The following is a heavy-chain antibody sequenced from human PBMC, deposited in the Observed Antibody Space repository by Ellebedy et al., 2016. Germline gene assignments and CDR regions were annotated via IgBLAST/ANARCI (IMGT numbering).Heavy chain of an antibody. CDR1: GYTFINHD. CDR3: ARDTRDGVGASEAFYDP. CDR2: SSTT. D-gene: IGHD1-26*01. V-gene: IGHV1-18*01. Sequence: ASVKVSCXASGYTFINHDITWVRQAPGQGLEWMGGSSTTNYAQKFQGRVTMTTDTSTSTAYMELRSLRLDDTAVYYCARDTRDGVGASEAFYDPWGQGTLVTVS. J-gene: IGHJ5*02.